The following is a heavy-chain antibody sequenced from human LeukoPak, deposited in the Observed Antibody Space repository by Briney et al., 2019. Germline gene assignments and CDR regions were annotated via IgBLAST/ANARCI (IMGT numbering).Heavy chain of an antibody. CDR1: GGSISSSSNW. CDR3: ARDATGYYMDV. Sequence: SETLSLTCAVSGGSISSSSNWWSWVRQPPGKGLEWIGEIYHSGSTNYNPSLKSRVTISVDKSKNQFSLKLSSVTAADTAVYYCARDATGYYMDVWGKGTTVTVSS. CDR2: IYHSGST. J-gene: IGHJ6*03. V-gene: IGHV4-4*02. D-gene: IGHD7-27*01.